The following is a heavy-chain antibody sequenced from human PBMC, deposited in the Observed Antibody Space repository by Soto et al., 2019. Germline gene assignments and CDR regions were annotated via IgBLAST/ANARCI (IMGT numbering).Heavy chain of an antibody. D-gene: IGHD6-13*01. Sequence: ASVKVSCKASGYTFTSYGISWVRQAPGQGLEWMGWISAYNGNTNYAQKLQGRVTMTTDTSTSTAYMELRSLRSDDTAVYYCAREIIAAAGSYYFDYWGQGTLVTSPQ. V-gene: IGHV1-18*04. CDR1: GYTFTSYG. CDR2: ISAYNGNT. J-gene: IGHJ4*02. CDR3: AREIIAAAGSYYFDY.